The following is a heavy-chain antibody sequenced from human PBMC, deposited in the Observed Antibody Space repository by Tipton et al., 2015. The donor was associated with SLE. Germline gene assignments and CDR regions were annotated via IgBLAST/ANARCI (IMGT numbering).Heavy chain of an antibody. CDR1: GYSISSGYS. Sequence: TLSLTCTVSGYSISSGYSWGWIRQPPGKGLEWIGSMFHGGSTYYNPSLKSRVTISVDTSKNQFSLKLSSVTAADTAVYHCASSQYCSDSSCYSFDYWDQGTLVTVSP. J-gene: IGHJ4*02. V-gene: IGHV4-38-2*02. D-gene: IGHD2-2*02. CDR3: ASSQYCSDSSCYSFDY. CDR2: MFHGGST.